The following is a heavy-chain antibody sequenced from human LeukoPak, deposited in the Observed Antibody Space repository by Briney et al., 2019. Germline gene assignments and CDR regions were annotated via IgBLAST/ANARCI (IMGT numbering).Heavy chain of an antibody. CDR2: LYPGVST. D-gene: IGHD3-22*01. V-gene: IGHV4-4*07. CDR1: GGPVYSYY. CDR3: ARLKFYDSTGYSPGQYMDV. J-gene: IGHJ6*03. Sequence: PSETLSLTCTVSGGPVYSYYWSWIRQTAGKGLEWIGRLYPGVSTDYNPSLKSRVTMSLDTSKKQFALKLSAVSAADKAVYYCARLKFYDSTGYSPGQYMDVWGKGTTVTVSS.